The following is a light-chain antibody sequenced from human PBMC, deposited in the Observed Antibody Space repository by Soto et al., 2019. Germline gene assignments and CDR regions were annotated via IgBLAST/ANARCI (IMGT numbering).Light chain of an antibody. CDR2: DNS. Sequence: SYELTQPPSVSVAPGQTATITCGGNKIGSKRVHWYQHKPGQAPVLVVHDNSDRPLGIPERFSGSNSGNTATLTIGGVEAGDEADYYCQVWDTTGDQPVIFGGGTKLTVL. V-gene: IGLV3-21*02. CDR3: QVWDTTGDQPVI. J-gene: IGLJ2*01. CDR1: KIGSKR.